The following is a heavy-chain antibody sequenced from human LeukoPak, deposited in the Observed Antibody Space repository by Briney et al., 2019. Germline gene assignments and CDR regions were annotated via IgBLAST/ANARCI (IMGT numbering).Heavy chain of an antibody. V-gene: IGHV1-69*04. Sequence: SVKVSCKASGGTFSSYAISWVRQAPGQGLEWMGRIIPILGIADYAQKFQGRVTITADKSTSTAYMELSSLRSEDTAVYYCARRELERRSLDYWGQGNLVTVSS. CDR1: GGTFSSYA. CDR2: IIPILGIA. CDR3: ARRELERRSLDY. D-gene: IGHD1-1*01. J-gene: IGHJ4*02.